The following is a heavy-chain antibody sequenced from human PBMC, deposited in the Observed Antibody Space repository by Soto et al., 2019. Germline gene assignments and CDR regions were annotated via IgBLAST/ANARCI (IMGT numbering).Heavy chain of an antibody. CDR2: INHSGST. V-gene: IGHV4-34*01. J-gene: IGHJ5*02. D-gene: IGHD2-15*01. CDR3: ASHPYCSGGSCYPAGPHNRFDP. Sequence: SETLSLTCAVYGGSFSGYCWSWIRHPPGKGLEGIGEINHSGSTNYNPSLKSRVTISVDTSKNQFSLKLSSVTAADTAVYYCASHPYCSGGSCYPAGPHNRFDPWGQGPLVTVS. CDR1: GGSFSGYC.